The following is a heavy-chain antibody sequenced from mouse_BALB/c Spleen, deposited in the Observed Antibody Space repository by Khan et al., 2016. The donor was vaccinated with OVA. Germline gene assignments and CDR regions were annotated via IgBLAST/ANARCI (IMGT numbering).Heavy chain of an antibody. V-gene: IGHV1-7*01. CDR1: GYTFTKYW. Sequence: QVQLKQSGAELAKPGASVKMSCKASGYTFTKYWMHWVKQRPGQGLEWIGYINPSTGYTEYNQKFKDKATLTADKSSSPAYMQLRSLTSEDSAVYYCVNHGSSSAWFTYWGQGTLVTGSA. CDR3: VNHGSSSAWFTY. J-gene: IGHJ3*01. D-gene: IGHD1-1*01. CDR2: INPSTGYT.